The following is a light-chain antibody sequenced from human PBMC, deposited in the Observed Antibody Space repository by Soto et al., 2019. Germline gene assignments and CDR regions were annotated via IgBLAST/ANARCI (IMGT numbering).Light chain of an antibody. CDR3: QQYETFSGT. V-gene: IGKV1-5*01. J-gene: IGKJ1*01. CDR1: QSVSGW. CDR2: DAS. Sequence: DIQMTQSASTLSASVGDTVTVTCRASQSVSGWLAWYQQKPGEAPKLLIYDASGLPRGVPSRFSGSGSGTKFTLTIASLQPDDFATYYCQQYETFSGTFGPRTKVAIK.